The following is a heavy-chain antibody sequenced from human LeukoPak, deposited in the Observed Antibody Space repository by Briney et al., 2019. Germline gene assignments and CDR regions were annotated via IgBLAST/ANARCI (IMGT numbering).Heavy chain of an antibody. CDR2: IITIFGTA. V-gene: IGHV1-69*13. D-gene: IGHD2-21*01. Sequence: SVKVSCKASGGTFSSYAISWVRQAPGQGLEWMGGIITIFGTANYAQKFQGRVTITADETTSTAYMQLSRLKSEDTAVYYCARDSSEFRSLIPHWGQGTLVTVSS. CDR3: ARDSSEFRSLIPH. CDR1: GGTFSSYA. J-gene: IGHJ1*01.